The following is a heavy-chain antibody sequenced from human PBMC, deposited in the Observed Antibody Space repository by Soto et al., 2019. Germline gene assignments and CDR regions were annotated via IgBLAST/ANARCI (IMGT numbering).Heavy chain of an antibody. D-gene: IGHD3-9*01. CDR2: ISSSSSYI. CDR1: GFTFISYS. J-gene: IGHJ6*02. CDR3: ARDLLTNLYYDILTGYYNVHYYYYGMDV. Sequence: PGGSLRLSCAASGFTFISYSMNWVRQAPGKGLEWVSSISSSSSYIYYADSVKGRFTISRDNAKNSLYLQMNSLRAEDTAVYYCARDLLTNLYYDILTGYYNVHYYYYGMDVWGQGTTVTVSS. V-gene: IGHV3-21*01.